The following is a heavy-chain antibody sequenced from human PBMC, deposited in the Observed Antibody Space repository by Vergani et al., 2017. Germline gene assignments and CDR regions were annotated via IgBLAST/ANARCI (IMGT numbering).Heavy chain of an antibody. D-gene: IGHD3-3*01. CDR2: INSDGSST. J-gene: IGHJ4*02. CDR3: AKSGIVDYDFWSGYFPLDY. CDR1: GFTFSSYW. V-gene: IGHV3-74*01. Sequence: EVQLVESGGGLVQPGGSLRLSCAASGFTFSSYWMHWVRQAPGKGLVWVSRINSDGSSTSYADSVKGRFTISRDNSKNTLYLQMNSLRAEDTAVYYCAKSGIVDYDFWSGYFPLDYWGQGTLVTVSS.